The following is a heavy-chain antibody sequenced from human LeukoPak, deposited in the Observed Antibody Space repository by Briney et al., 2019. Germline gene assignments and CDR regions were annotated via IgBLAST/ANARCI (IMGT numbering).Heavy chain of an antibody. CDR2: INHSGST. CDR3: ARLLGGVLLWFGEAVWFDP. D-gene: IGHD3-10*01. Sequence: SETLSLTCAVYGGSSSAYYYFWIRQSPGKGLEWIGEINHSGSTNYNPSLKSRVTISVDTSKNQFSLKLSSVTAADTAVYYCARLLGGVLLWFGEAVWFDPWGQGTLVTVSS. V-gene: IGHV4-34*01. J-gene: IGHJ5*02. CDR1: GGSSSAYY.